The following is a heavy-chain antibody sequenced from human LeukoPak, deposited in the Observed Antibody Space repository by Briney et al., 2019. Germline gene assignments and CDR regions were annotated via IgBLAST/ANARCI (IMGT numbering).Heavy chain of an antibody. CDR3: ARRTIWFGKAIDI. D-gene: IGHD3-10*01. CDR2: IFYSGST. CDR1: SGSISTSNYY. J-gene: IGHJ3*02. Sequence: PSETLSLTCTVSSGSISTSNYYWGWVRQPPGKALEWIGNIFYSGSTYYSPSLKSRVTISLDTSRNQFSLKLNSVTAADTAVYYCARRTIWFGKAIDIWGQGTVVTVSS. V-gene: IGHV4-39*07.